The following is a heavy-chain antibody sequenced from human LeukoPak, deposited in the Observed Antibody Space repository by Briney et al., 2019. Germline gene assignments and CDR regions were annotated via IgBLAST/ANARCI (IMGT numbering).Heavy chain of an antibody. CDR2: ISSSSSTI. CDR3: ARAGAWEALNC. D-gene: IGHD1-26*01. Sequence: GGSLRLSCAASGFTFSTYNMNWVRQAPGKGLEWVSYISSSSSTIYYADYVQGRFTVSRDNAKNSLYLQMNCLRDEDTAVYYCARAGAWEALNCWGQGTLVTVSS. CDR1: GFTFSTYN. J-gene: IGHJ4*02. V-gene: IGHV3-48*02.